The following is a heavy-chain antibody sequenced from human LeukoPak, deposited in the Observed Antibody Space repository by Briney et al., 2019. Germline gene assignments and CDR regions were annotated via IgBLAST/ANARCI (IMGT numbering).Heavy chain of an antibody. CDR3: ARGHGENYDFWSGYSGGSFFDY. CDR2: INPNSGGT. D-gene: IGHD3-3*01. V-gene: IGHV1-2*02. J-gene: IGHJ4*02. CDR1: GYTFTGYY. Sequence: ASVKVSCKASGYTFTGYYMHWVRQAPGQGLEWMGWINPNSGGTNYAQKFQGRVTTTRDTSISTAYMELSRLGSDDTAVYYCARGHGENYDFWSGYSGGSFFDYWGQGTLVTVSS.